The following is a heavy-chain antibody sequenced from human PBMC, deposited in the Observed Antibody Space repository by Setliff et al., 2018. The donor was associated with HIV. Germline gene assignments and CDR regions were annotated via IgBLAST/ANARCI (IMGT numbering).Heavy chain of an antibody. D-gene: IGHD3-16*01. V-gene: IGHV4-39*07. Sequence: SETLSLTCTVSGGSISSSTYYWGWIRQPPGKGLEWIGSIYYSGSTYSNPSLKSRVTISVDTSKNQFSLKLSSVTAADTAMYYCTRVGTYGVGGWFDPWGQGSLVTVSS. CDR1: GGSISSSTYY. J-gene: IGHJ5*02. CDR3: TRVGTYGVGGWFDP. CDR2: IYYSGST.